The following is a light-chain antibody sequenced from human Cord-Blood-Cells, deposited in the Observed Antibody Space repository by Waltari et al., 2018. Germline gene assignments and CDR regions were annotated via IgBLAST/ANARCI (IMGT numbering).Light chain of an antibody. Sequence: EIVLTQSPAPLSLSPWERATLSCRASQSVSSYLAWYQQKPGQAPRLLIYDASNRATGIPARFSGSGSGTDFTLTISSLEPEDFAVYYCQQRSNWPPLTFGGGTKVEIK. CDR1: QSVSSY. CDR3: QQRSNWPPLT. CDR2: DAS. V-gene: IGKV3-11*01. J-gene: IGKJ4*01.